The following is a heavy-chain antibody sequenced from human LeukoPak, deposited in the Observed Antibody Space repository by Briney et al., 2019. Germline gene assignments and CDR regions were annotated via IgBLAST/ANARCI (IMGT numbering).Heavy chain of an antibody. J-gene: IGHJ4*02. D-gene: IGHD2-2*01. Sequence: GGSLRLSCAASGFTFSSYGMHWVRQAPGKGLEWVAVIWYDGSNKYYADSVKGRFTISRDNSKNTLYLQMNSLRAEDTAVYYCARERCSSTSCYAGGDFDYWGQGTLVTASS. CDR2: IWYDGSNK. V-gene: IGHV3-33*01. CDR3: ARERCSSTSCYAGGDFDY. CDR1: GFTFSSYG.